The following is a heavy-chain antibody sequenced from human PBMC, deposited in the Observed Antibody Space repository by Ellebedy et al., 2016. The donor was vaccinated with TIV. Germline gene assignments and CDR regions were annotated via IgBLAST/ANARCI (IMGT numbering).Heavy chain of an antibody. CDR3: ARAWLQDHDAFDI. CDR2: IYPGDSDT. D-gene: IGHD5-24*01. Sequence: GESLKISXKGSGYSFTSYWIGWVRQMPGKGLEWMGIIYPGDSDTRYSPSFQGQVTISADKSISTAYLQWSSLKASDTAMYYCARAWLQDHDAFDIWGQGTMVTVSS. J-gene: IGHJ3*02. CDR1: GYSFTSYW. V-gene: IGHV5-51*01.